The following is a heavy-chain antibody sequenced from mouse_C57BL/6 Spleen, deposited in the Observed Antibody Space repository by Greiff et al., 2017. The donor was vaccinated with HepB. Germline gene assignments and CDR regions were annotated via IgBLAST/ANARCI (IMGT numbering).Heavy chain of an antibody. V-gene: IGHV1-69*01. CDR3: ARPYDYDAWFAY. CDR1: GYTFTSYW. D-gene: IGHD2-4*01. Sequence: QVHVKQPGAELVMPGASVKLSCKASGYTFTSYWMHWVKQRPGQGLEWIGEIDPSDSYTNYNQKFKGKSTLTVDKSSSTAYMQLSSLTSEDSAVYYCARPYDYDAWFAYWGQGTLVTVSA. J-gene: IGHJ3*01. CDR2: IDPSDSYT.